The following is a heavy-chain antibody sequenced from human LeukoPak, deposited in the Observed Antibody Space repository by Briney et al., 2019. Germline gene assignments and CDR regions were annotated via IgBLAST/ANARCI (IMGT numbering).Heavy chain of an antibody. CDR2: ISYDGSNK. D-gene: IGHD5-18*01. J-gene: IGHJ4*02. CDR1: GFTFSSYA. Sequence: GRSLRLSCAASGFTFSSYAMHWGRQAPGKGLEWVAVISYDGSNKYYADSVKGRFTISRDNSKNTLYLQMNSLRAEDTAVYYCARGLGYSYGHGTHWGQGTLVTVSS. V-gene: IGHV3-30-3*01. CDR3: ARGLGYSYGHGTH.